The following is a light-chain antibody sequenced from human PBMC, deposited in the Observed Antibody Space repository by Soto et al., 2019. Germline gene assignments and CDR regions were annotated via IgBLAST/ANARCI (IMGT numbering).Light chain of an antibody. V-gene: IGKV1-5*01. CDR3: QQYENYWT. CDR2: DAS. J-gene: IGKJ1*01. CDR1: QSISAW. Sequence: IQKRQSPFPPVPHIRERNTNTFRASQSISAWLAWYQQKPGKAPKLLIYDASNLESGVPSRFSGSGSGTEFTLTISNLQPDDFATYYCQQYENYWTFGQGTKVDIK.